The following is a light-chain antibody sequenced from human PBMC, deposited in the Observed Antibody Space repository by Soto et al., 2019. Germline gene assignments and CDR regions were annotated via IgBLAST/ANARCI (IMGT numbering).Light chain of an antibody. J-gene: IGKJ5*01. CDR2: GIS. V-gene: IGKV3-20*01. Sequence: EIVLTQSPGTLSLSPGERATLSCRASQSVSSSYLAWYQQKPGQAPRLLIYGISTRATGIPARFSGSGSGTEFSLTISSLQPEDFAVYYCQQYSKWPITFGQGTRLEIK. CDR3: QQYSKWPIT. CDR1: QSVSSSY.